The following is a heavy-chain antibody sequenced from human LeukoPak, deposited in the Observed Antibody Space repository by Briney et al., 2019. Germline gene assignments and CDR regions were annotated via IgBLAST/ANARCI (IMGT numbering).Heavy chain of an antibody. CDR3: AKDLYRDSGYDYYFDY. V-gene: IGHV3-11*04. CDR1: GFTFSDYY. D-gene: IGHD5-12*01. J-gene: IGHJ4*02. CDR2: ISSSGSTI. Sequence: GGSLRLSCAASGFTFSDYYMSWIRQAPGKGLEWVSYISSSGSTIYYADSVKGRFTISRDNSKNTLYLQMNSLRAEDTAVYYCAKDLYRDSGYDYYFDYWGQGTLVTVSS.